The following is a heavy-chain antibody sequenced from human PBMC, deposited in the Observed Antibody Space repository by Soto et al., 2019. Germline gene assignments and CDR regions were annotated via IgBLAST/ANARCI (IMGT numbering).Heavy chain of an antibody. D-gene: IGHD3-3*01. J-gene: IGHJ4*02. V-gene: IGHV3-48*02. CDR3: ARDGDFWSGYHPPDY. CDR2: ISSSSSTI. CDR1: GFTFSSYS. Sequence: EVQLVESGGGLVQPGGSLRLSCAASGFTFSSYSMNWVRQAPGKGLEWVSYISSSSSTIYYADSVKGRFTISRDNAKNSLYRQMNSLRDDDTAVYYCARDGDFWSGYHPPDYWGQGTLVTVSS.